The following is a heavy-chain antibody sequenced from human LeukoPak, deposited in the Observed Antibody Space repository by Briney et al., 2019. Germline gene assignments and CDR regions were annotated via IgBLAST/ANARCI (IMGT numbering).Heavy chain of an antibody. CDR3: ARQYGTKYFQY. V-gene: IGHV3-7*03. D-gene: IGHD1-26*01. J-gene: IGHJ1*01. CDR1: GFTFSSYW. CDR2: IKQDGSEK. Sequence: GGSLGLSCAASGFTFSSYWMSWVRQAPGKGLEWVANIKQDGSEKYYVDSVKGRFTISRDNAKNSLYLQMNSLRAEDTAVYYCARQYGTKYFQYWGQGTLVTVSS.